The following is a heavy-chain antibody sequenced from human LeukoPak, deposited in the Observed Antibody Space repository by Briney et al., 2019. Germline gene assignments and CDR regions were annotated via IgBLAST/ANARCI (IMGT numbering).Heavy chain of an antibody. D-gene: IGHD3-9*01. CDR2: ISAYNGNT. J-gene: IGHJ6*02. CDR3: ARDSNILTGYYRGASYGMDV. CDR1: GYTFTSYG. V-gene: IGHV1-18*01. Sequence: GASVTVSCKASGYTFTSYGISWVRQAPGQGLEWMGWISAYNGNTNYAQKLQGRVTMTTDTSTSTAYMELRSLRSDDTAVYYCARDSNILTGYYRGASYGMDVWGQGTTVTVSS.